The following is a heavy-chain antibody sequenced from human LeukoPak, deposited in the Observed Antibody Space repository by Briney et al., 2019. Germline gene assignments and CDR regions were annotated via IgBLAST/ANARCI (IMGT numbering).Heavy chain of an antibody. J-gene: IGHJ3*02. CDR2: INPSGGDT. D-gene: IGHD3-9*01. CDR1: GYILSSYN. CDR3: ARTILRYFDWLSRTAFDI. V-gene: IGHV1-46*01. Sequence: ASVKVSCKASGYILSSYNMHWVRQAPGQGLEWLGIINPSGGDTKYAQKLQGRVTMTTDTSTSTAYMELSSLRSEDTAVYYCARTILRYFDWLSRTAFDIWGQGTMVTVSS.